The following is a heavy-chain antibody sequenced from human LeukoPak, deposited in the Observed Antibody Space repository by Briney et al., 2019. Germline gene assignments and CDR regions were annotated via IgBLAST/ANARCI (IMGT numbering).Heavy chain of an antibody. Sequence: GGSVRLSCAASGFTFSSYGMHWVRQAPGKGLEWVAVIWYDGSNKYYADSVKGRFTISRDNSKNTLYLQMNSLRAEDTAVYYCARARDGYRTDYFDYWGQGTLVTVS. V-gene: IGHV3-33*01. D-gene: IGHD5-24*01. CDR3: ARARDGYRTDYFDY. CDR1: GFTFSSYG. CDR2: IWYDGSNK. J-gene: IGHJ4*02.